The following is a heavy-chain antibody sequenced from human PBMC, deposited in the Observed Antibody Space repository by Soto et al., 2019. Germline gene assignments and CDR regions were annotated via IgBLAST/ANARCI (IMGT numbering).Heavy chain of an antibody. CDR1: RDSISDYY. CDR2: ISNSGSI. J-gene: IGHJ4*02. CDR3: ARCVVATGIPYYFDY. D-gene: IGHD2-21*02. V-gene: IGHV4-59*01. Sequence: PSETLSLTSTISRDSISDYYWTWIWQRPGMGLEWIGYISNSGSINYSPYLGSRVTISLDTPKNHFSLSLTSVTSADTAVYYCARCVVATGIPYYFDYWGQGALVTVSS.